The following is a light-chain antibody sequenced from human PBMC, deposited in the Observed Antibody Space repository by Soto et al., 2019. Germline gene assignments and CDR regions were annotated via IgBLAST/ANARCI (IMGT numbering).Light chain of an antibody. J-gene: IGKJ3*01. Sequence: DIQMTQSPSSLSASVGDRVAITCWSSQSISDYLNWYQQKPGKALKLVIYGASNLQSGVPPRFSGSGSGSAFTLTISGLQPDDFAIYFCQQSYSLPLTFGPGTKVDV. V-gene: IGKV1-39*01. CDR3: QQSYSLPLT. CDR2: GAS. CDR1: QSISDY.